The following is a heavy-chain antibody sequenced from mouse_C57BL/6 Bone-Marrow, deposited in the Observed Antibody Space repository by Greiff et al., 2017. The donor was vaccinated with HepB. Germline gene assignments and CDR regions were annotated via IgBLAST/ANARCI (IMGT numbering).Heavy chain of an antibody. V-gene: IGHV2-2*01. CDR3: ASSTHYYGSSYGYFDV. D-gene: IGHD1-1*01. CDR2: IWSGGST. CDR1: GFSLTSYG. Sequence: VKLVESGPGLVQPSQSLSITCTVSGFSLTSYGVHWVRQSPGKGLEWLGVIWSGGSTDYNAAFISRLSISKDNSKSQVFFKMNSLQADDTAIYYCASSTHYYGSSYGYFDVWGTGTTVTVSS. J-gene: IGHJ1*03.